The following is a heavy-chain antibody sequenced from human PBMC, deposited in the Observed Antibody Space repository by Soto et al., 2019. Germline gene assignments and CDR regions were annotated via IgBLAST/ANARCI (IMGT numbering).Heavy chain of an antibody. Sequence: NPSETLSLTCTVSGGSISSYYWSWIRQPPGKGLEWIGYIYYSGSTNYNPSLKSRVTISVDTSKNQFSLKLSSVTAADTAVYYCARVSGLLWFGELLYGMDVWGQGTTVTVSS. CDR3: ARVSGLLWFGELLYGMDV. CDR1: GGSISSYY. CDR2: IYYSGST. J-gene: IGHJ6*02. V-gene: IGHV4-59*01. D-gene: IGHD3-10*01.